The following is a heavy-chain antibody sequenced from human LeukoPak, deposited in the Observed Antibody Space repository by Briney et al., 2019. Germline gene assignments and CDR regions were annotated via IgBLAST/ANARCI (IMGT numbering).Heavy chain of an antibody. CDR2: IYYSGST. J-gene: IGHJ1*01. D-gene: IGHD5-12*01. V-gene: IGHV4-39*07. Sequence: SETLSLTCTVSGGSISSSSYYWGWIRQPPGKGLEWIGSIYYSGSTYYNPSLKSRVTISVDTSKNQFSLKLSSVTAADTAVYYCARGEWLRFSLPEYFQHWGQGTLVTVSS. CDR3: ARGEWLRFSLPEYFQH. CDR1: GGSISSSSYY.